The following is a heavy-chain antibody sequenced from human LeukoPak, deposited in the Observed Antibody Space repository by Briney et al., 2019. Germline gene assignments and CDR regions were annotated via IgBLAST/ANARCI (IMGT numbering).Heavy chain of an antibody. V-gene: IGHV3-48*01. CDR3: ARADCSSTSCYTGGFDY. CDR2: ISSSSSTI. CDR1: GFTFSSYS. Sequence: GGSLRLSCAASGFTFSSYSMNWVRQAPGKGLEWVSYISSSSSTIYYADSVKGRFTISRDNAKNSLHLQMNSLRAEDTAVYYCARADCSSTSCYTGGFDYWGQGTLVTVSS. J-gene: IGHJ4*02. D-gene: IGHD2-2*02.